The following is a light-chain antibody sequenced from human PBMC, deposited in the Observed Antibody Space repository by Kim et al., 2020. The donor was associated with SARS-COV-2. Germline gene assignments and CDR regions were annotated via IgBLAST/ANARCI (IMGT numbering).Light chain of an antibody. CDR3: QQLNSVPPV. J-gene: IGKJ3*01. Sequence: IHLTQSPSSLSASVGDRVTITCRASQGISSYLAWYQQIPGKAPNLLIYDATTLQSGVPSRFSGGGSGTDFTLTISSLQPEDFATYYCQQLNSVPPVFGPGTKVDIK. V-gene: IGKV1-9*01. CDR1: QGISSY. CDR2: DAT.